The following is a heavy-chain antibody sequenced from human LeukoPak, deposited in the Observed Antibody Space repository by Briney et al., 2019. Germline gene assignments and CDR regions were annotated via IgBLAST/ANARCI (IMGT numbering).Heavy chain of an antibody. V-gene: IGHV4-30-4*01. CDR2: IFYSGST. J-gene: IGHJ4*02. Sequence: PSETLSLTCTVSGGSISSGDYYWSWIRQPPGKGLEWIGSIFYSGSTYYNPSPKSRVTISVDTSKNQFSLKLSSVTAADTAVYYCARGARMNDYWGQGTLVTVSS. CDR1: GGSISSGDYY. D-gene: IGHD2-15*01. CDR3: ARGARMNDY.